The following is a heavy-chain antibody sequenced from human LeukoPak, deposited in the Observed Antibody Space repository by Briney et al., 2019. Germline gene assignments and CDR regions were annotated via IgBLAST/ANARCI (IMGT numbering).Heavy chain of an antibody. J-gene: IGHJ4*02. CDR2: IKQDGSEK. Sequence: GGSLRLSCAASEFTFNIYWMSWVRQAPGKGLEWVANIKQDGSEKYYVDSVEGRFTISRDNAKNSLYLQMNSLRAEDTVVYYCARVRFLERSQYYFDYWGQGTLVTVSS. CDR1: EFTFNIYW. V-gene: IGHV3-7*01. D-gene: IGHD3-3*01. CDR3: ARVRFLERSQYYFDY.